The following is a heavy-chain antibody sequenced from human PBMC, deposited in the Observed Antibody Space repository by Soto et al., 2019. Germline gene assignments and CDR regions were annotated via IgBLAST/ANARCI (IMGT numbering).Heavy chain of an antibody. Sequence: QLQLQESGSGLVKPSQTLSLTCAVSGGSISSGGYSWNWIRQPPGKGLEWIGCIYHSGSTYYNPSLKSLVTISVDRSKNQFSLKLSSVTAADTAVYYCARGKSYYDNSGSPPNWFDPWGQGTLVTVSS. CDR1: GGSISSGGYS. CDR3: ARGKSYYDNSGSPPNWFDP. V-gene: IGHV4-30-2*01. CDR2: IYHSGST. J-gene: IGHJ5*02. D-gene: IGHD3-22*01.